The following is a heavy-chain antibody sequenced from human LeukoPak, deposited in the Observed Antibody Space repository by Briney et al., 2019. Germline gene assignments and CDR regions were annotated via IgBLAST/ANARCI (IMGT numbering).Heavy chain of an antibody. Sequence: TGGTLRLSCAASGFTFSSYGMSWVRQAPGKGLEWVSAISGSGGSTYYADSVRGRFTSSRDNSKYTLYLQMNSLRADDTAVYYCAREGARHFDYWGQGTLVTVSS. D-gene: IGHD5-12*01. J-gene: IGHJ4*02. V-gene: IGHV3-23*01. CDR2: ISGSGGST. CDR3: AREGARHFDY. CDR1: GFTFSSYG.